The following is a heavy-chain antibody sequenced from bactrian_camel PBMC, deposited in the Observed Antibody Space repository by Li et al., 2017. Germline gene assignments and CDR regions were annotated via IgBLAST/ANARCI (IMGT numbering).Heavy chain of an antibody. CDR1: GFTFSDYY. J-gene: IGHJ4*01. CDR2: INGGADGT. Sequence: DVQLVESGGGLVQPRGSLRLSCEASGFTFSDYYMSWVRQAPGKGLEWVSAINGGADGTYYADFVKGRLSISRDSAKNTVYLQMNSLKHEDTAVYYCAAGTSRRLERTRCNCIRRYWGQGTQVTVS. V-gene: IGHV3S40*01. D-gene: IGHD3*01. CDR3: AAGTSRRLERTRCNCIRRY.